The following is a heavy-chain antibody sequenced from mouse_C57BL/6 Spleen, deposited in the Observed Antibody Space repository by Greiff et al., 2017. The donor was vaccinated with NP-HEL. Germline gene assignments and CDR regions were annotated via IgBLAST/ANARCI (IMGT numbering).Heavy chain of an antibody. J-gene: IGHJ3*01. V-gene: IGHV6-3*01. CDR1: GFTFSNYW. Sequence: AGGSMKLSCVASGFTFSNYWMNWVRQSPEKGLEWVAQIRLKSDNYATHYAESVKGRFTISRDDSKSSVYLQMNNLRAEDTGIYYCTIDYDYDFAYWGQGTLVTVSA. CDR3: TIDYDYDFAY. D-gene: IGHD2-4*01. CDR2: IRLKSDNYAT.